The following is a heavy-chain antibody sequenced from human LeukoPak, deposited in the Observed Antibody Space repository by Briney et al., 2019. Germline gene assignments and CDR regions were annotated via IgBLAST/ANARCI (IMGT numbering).Heavy chain of an antibody. D-gene: IGHD3-10*01. CDR2: ISGSGGST. V-gene: IGHV3-23*01. J-gene: IGHJ5*02. Sequence: GGSLRLSCAASGFTFSAYAMYWVRQAPGKGLEWVSAISGSGGSTYYADSVKGRFTISRDNSKNTLYLQMNSLRAEDTAVYYCAKCRISDYYGSGPPGWFDPWGQGTLVTVSS. CDR1: GFTFSAYA. CDR3: AKCRISDYYGSGPPGWFDP.